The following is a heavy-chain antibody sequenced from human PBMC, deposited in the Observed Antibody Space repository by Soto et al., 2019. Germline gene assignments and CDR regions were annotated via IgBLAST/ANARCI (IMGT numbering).Heavy chain of an antibody. Sequence: SVKVSCKASGFTFTSSAVQWVRQARGQRLEWIGWIVVGSGNTNYAQKFQERVTITRDMSTSTAYMELSSLRSEDTAVYYCAAPRPPFYYYYGMDVWGQGTTVTVSS. CDR3: AAPRPPFYYYYGMDV. CDR1: GFTFTSSA. J-gene: IGHJ6*02. D-gene: IGHD6-6*01. V-gene: IGHV1-58*01. CDR2: IVVGSGNT.